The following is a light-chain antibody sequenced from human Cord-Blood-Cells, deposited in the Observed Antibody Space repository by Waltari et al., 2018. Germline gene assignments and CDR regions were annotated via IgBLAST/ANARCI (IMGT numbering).Light chain of an antibody. J-gene: IGKJ2*01. CDR3: LQDYNYPYT. CDR2: KAC. Sequence: DIQMTQSPSTLSASVGDRVTITCRASQSISSWLAWYQQKPGKAPKLLIYKACSLESGVPSRFSGSGSGTEFTLTISSLQPDDFATYYCLQDYNYPYTFGQGTKLEIK. CDR1: QSISSW. V-gene: IGKV1-5*03.